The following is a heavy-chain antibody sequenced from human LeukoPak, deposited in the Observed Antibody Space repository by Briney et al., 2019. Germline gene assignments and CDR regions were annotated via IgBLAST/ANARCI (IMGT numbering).Heavy chain of an antibody. CDR3: ARGRKVPAAMGNWFDP. Sequence: PGGSLRLSCAASGFTFSTYWMSWVRQAPGKGLEWVANIKQDGSEQFYMDSVKGRFTVSRDNAKNSLYLQMNSLRGEDTAVYYCARGRKVPAAMGNWFDPWGQGTLVTVSS. D-gene: IGHD2-2*01. CDR1: GFTFSTYW. CDR2: IKQDGSEQ. V-gene: IGHV3-7*01. J-gene: IGHJ5*02.